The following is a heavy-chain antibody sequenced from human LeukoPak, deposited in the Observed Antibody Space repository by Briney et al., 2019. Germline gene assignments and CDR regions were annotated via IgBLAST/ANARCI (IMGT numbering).Heavy chain of an antibody. CDR1: GYTFTSYG. V-gene: IGHV1-18*01. CDR2: ISAYNGNT. CDR3: ARSPHILTGENFDY. D-gene: IGHD3-9*01. J-gene: IGHJ4*02. Sequence: ASVKVSCKASGYTFTSYGISWVRQAPGQGLEWMGWISAYNGNTNYAQKFQGRVTMTEDTSTDTAYMELSSLRSEDTAVYYCARSPHILTGENFDYWGQGTLVTVSS.